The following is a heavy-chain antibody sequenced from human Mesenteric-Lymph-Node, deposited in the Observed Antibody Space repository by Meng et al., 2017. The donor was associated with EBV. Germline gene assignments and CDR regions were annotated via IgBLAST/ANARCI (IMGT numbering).Heavy chain of an antibody. Sequence: QWQLRQGGAGLLKPSETLSLTCSVYGGSVRGYYWSWIRQPPGKGLEWIGEINHSGNTNYSPSLKSRVTISVDTSKNKFSLKLTSVTAADTAVYYCAAWVRFDTSDYWGQGTLVTVSS. CDR1: GGSVRGYY. J-gene: IGHJ4*02. CDR3: AAWVRFDTSDY. D-gene: IGHD5-12*01. CDR2: INHSGNT. V-gene: IGHV4-34*01.